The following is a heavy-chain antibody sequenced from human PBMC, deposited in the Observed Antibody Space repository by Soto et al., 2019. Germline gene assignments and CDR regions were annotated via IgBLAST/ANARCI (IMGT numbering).Heavy chain of an antibody. CDR3: ARDVAAAGTLYFYL. CDR2: IYYSGST. D-gene: IGHD6-13*01. V-gene: IGHV4-31*03. J-gene: IGHJ2*01. CDR1: GGSISSGGYY. Sequence: QVQLQESGPGLVKPSQTLSLTCTVSGGSISSGGYYWSWLRQHPGKGLEWIGYIYYSGSTYYNPSLKSRVTISVDTSKNQFSLKLSAWTAADTAVYYGARDVAAAGTLYFYLWGRGTLVTVSS.